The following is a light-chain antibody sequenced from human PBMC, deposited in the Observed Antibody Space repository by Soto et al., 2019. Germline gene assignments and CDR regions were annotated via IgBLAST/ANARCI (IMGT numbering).Light chain of an antibody. CDR2: DNN. J-gene: IGLJ1*01. Sequence: QSVLTQPPSVSAAPGQKVTISCSGSSSNIGNNYVSWYQQLPGTAPKLLIYDNNKRPSGIPDRFSGSKSGTSATLGITGLQTGDEADYYSGTWDSSLSAYVVGTGTKVTVL. CDR3: GTWDSSLSAYV. CDR1: SSNIGNNY. V-gene: IGLV1-51*01.